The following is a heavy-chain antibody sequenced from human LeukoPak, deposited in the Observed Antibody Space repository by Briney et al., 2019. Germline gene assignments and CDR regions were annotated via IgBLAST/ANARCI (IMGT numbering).Heavy chain of an antibody. Sequence: SQTLSLTCTVSGGSISSGDYYWSWIRQPPGKGLEWIGYIYYSGSTYYNPSLKSRVTISVDTSKNQFSLKLSSVTAADTAVYYCASDRQYCSGGSCYPEWFDPWGQGTLVTVSS. CDR1: GGSISSGDYY. D-gene: IGHD2-15*01. J-gene: IGHJ5*02. CDR2: IYYSGST. V-gene: IGHV4-30-4*01. CDR3: ASDRQYCSGGSCYPEWFDP.